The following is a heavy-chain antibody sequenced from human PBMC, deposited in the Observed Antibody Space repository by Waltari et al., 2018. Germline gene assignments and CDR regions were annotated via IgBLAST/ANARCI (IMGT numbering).Heavy chain of an antibody. J-gene: IGHJ6*03. CDR2: INHSGST. D-gene: IGHD3-22*01. Sequence: QVQLQQWGAGLLKPSETLSLTCAVYGGSFRGYYWSWIRQPPGKGLEWIGEINHSGSTNYNPSLKSRVTISVDTSKNQFSLKLSSVTAADTAVYYCARDDSSGYPLGYYYMDVWGKGTTVTVSS. CDR1: GGSFRGYY. CDR3: ARDDSSGYPLGYYYMDV. V-gene: IGHV4-34*01.